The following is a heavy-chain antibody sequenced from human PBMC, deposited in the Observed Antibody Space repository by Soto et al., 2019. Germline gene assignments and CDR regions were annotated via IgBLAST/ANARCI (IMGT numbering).Heavy chain of an antibody. V-gene: IGHV3-48*03. CDR1: GFTFSSYE. Sequence: EVQLVESGGGLVQPGGSLRLSCAASGFTFSSYEMNWVRQAPGKGLEWVSYISSSGSTIYYADSVKGRFTISRDNAKNALYLQRNSLRAEDTAVYYWARVDGDQTDAFDIWGQGTMVTVSS. D-gene: IGHD2-21*02. J-gene: IGHJ3*02. CDR2: ISSSGSTI. CDR3: ARVDGDQTDAFDI.